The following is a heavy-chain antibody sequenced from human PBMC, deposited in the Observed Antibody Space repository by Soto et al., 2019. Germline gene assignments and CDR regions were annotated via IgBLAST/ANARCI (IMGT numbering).Heavy chain of an antibody. CDR3: ARDAVYNDGVWLASD. J-gene: IGHJ4*02. CDR1: GFNFNYA. D-gene: IGHD5-12*01. V-gene: IGHV3-23*01. Sequence: DVQLLESGGGLVQPGGSLRLSCLFSGFNFNYAIIWVRQAPGKGQEWVSGITGGGSTQYAASVKGRFTISRDNSRKTVALQVNSLRVGDTAMYYCARDAVYNDGVWLASDWGQGTQVTVS. CDR2: ITGGGST.